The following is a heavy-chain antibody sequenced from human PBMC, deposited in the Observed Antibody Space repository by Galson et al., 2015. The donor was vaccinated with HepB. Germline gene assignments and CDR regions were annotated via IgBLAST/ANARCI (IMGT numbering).Heavy chain of an antibody. J-gene: IGHJ4*02. CDR3: AKDRDIVVLVAASDY. Sequence: SLRLSCAASGFTFSSYAMNWVRQAPGKGLEWVSRIGGSGGTTYYADSMKGRFTISRDNSKNTLYLQMNSLRAEDTAVYYCAKDRDIVVLVAASDYWGQGTLVTVSS. V-gene: IGHV3-23*01. CDR1: GFTFSSYA. CDR2: IGGSGGTT. D-gene: IGHD2-15*01.